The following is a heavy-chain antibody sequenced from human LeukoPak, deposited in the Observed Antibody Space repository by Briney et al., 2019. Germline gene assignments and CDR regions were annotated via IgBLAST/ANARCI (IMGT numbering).Heavy chain of an antibody. D-gene: IGHD6-13*01. CDR1: GLTSSSYW. V-gene: IGHV3-74*01. Sequence: PGGSLRLSCAASGLTSSSYWMHWVRQAPGKGLVWVSRINSDGSSTSYADSVRGRFIVFRDNGKNTLYLQMNSLRAEDTAVYYCAREHAAAGTVFDYWGQGTLVTVSS. CDR3: AREHAAAGTVFDY. J-gene: IGHJ4*02. CDR2: INSDGSST.